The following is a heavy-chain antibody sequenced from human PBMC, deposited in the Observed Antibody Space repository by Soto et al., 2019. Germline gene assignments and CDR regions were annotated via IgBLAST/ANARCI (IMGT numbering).Heavy chain of an antibody. V-gene: IGHV4-39*01. D-gene: IGHD6-13*01. J-gene: IGHJ4*02. CDR2: IYYSGST. Sequence: QLQLQESGPGLVKPLETLSLTCTVSCFSTSSSSYYWGWIRQRPGMALEWIGTIYYSGSTSYNPSLKSRVTISIDTSKNQFSLNLNSVTAADTAVYYCARHGREQLAWVRTDFDYWGQGALVTVSS. CDR3: ARHGREQLAWVRTDFDY. CDR1: CFSTSSSSYY.